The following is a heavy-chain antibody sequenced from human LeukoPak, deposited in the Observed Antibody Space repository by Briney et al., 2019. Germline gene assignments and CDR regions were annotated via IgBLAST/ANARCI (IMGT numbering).Heavy chain of an antibody. V-gene: IGHV1-2*02. CDR1: GYTFTGYY. D-gene: IGHD3-3*01. J-gene: IGHJ5*02. Sequence: ASVKISCKASGYTFTGYYIHWVRKAPGQGLEWMGWMIPNSGGTNYAQNFHGRVTMTRDTSISTAHMELNNLRSDDTAVYYCAKESAYHLDLWGQGTLVTVSS. CDR3: AKESAYHLDL. CDR2: MIPNSGGT.